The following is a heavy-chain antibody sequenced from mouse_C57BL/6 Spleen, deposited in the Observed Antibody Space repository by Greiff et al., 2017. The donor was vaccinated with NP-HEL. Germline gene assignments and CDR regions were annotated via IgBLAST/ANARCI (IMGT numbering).Heavy chain of an antibody. CDR3: AYGNAPKYAMDY. J-gene: IGHJ4*01. CDR2: IDPSDSYT. Sequence: QVQLQQPGAELVMPGASVKLSCKASGYTFTSYWMHWVKQRPGQGLEWIGEIDPSDSYTNYNQKFKGKSTLTVDKSSSTAYMQLSSLTSEDSAVYYCAYGNAPKYAMDYWGQGTSVTVSS. D-gene: IGHD2-1*01. CDR1: GYTFTSYW. V-gene: IGHV1-69*01.